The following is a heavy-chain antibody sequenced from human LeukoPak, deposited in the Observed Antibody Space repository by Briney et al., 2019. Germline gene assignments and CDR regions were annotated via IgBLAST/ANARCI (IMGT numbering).Heavy chain of an antibody. CDR1: GGSISNYY. CDR3: AGSGEWLLDY. D-gene: IGHD5-12*01. J-gene: IGHJ4*02. Sequence: SETLSLTCTVSGGSISNYYWSWIRQPPGKGLEWIGYIYYSGSTNYNPSLKSRVTISVDTSKNQFSLKLSSVTAADTAVYYCAGSGEWLLDYWGQGTLVTVS. V-gene: IGHV4-59*01. CDR2: IYYSGST.